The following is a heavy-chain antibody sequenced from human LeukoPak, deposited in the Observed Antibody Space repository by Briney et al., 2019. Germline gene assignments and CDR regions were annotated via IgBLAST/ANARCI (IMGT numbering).Heavy chain of an antibody. V-gene: IGHV4-39*01. D-gene: IGHD6-19*01. CDR1: GGSISSSSYY. J-gene: IGHJ3*02. Sequence: SETLSLTCTVSGGSISSSSYYWGWIRQPPGKGLEWIGSIYYSGSTYYNPSLKSRVTISVDTSKNQFSLKLSSVTAADTAVYYCARQDGRALAGDYAFDIWGQGTMVTVSS. CDR3: ARQDGRALAGDYAFDI. CDR2: IYYSGST.